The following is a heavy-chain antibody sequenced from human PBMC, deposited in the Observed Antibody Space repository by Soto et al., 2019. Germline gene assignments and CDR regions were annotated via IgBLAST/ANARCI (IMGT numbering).Heavy chain of an antibody. J-gene: IGHJ5*02. Sequence: GASVKVSCKASGGTFSSYAISWVRQAPGQGLEWMGGIIPIFGTANYAQKFQGRVTITADKSTGTAYMELSSLRSEDTAVYYCSYCGGDCYPGNWFDPWGQGTLVTVS. V-gene: IGHV1-69*06. CDR1: GGTFSSYA. D-gene: IGHD2-21*02. CDR2: IIPIFGTA. CDR3: SYCGGDCYPGNWFDP.